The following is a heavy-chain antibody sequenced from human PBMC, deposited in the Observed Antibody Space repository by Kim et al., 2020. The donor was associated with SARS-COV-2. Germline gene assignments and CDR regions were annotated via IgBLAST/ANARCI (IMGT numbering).Heavy chain of an antibody. J-gene: IGHJ4*02. CDR1: GFTFSNAW. CDR3: TTSITMVRGVKNHDLLIFDY. V-gene: IGHV3-15*01. Sequence: GGSLRLSCAASGFTFSNAWMSWVRQAPGKGLEWVGRIKSKTDGGTTDYAAPVKGRFTISRDDSKNTLYLQMNSLKTEDTAVYYCTTSITMVRGVKNHDLLIFDYWGQGTLVTVSS. CDR2: IKSKTDGGTT. D-gene: IGHD3-10*01.